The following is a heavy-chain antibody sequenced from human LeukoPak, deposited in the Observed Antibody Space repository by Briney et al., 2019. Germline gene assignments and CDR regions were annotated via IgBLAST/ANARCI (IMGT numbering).Heavy chain of an antibody. V-gene: IGHV3-21*01. J-gene: IGHJ1*01. CDR2: ISSSSSHM. CDR1: GFTFNSYS. Sequence: GGSLRVSCAASGFTFNSYSMCWVRQAPGKGLEWVSSISSSSSHMFYADSVKGRFSISRDNANNSLYLQMNSLRAEDTAVYYCVRDSGSSYGYYFLHWGQGTLVTVSS. D-gene: IGHD1-26*01. CDR3: VRDSGSSYGYYFLH.